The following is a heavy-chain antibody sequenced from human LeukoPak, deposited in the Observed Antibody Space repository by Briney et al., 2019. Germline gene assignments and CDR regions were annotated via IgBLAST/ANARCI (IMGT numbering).Heavy chain of an antibody. V-gene: IGHV3-7*01. CDR1: GFTFSTYW. CDR3: ARDGTIAARPT. D-gene: IGHD6-6*01. Sequence: PGGSLRLSCAASGFTFSTYWMSWVRQAPGKGPEWVANIKQDGSEKYYVDSLKGRFTISRDNAKNSLYLQMNSLRAEDTAVYYCARDGTIAARPTWGQGTLVTVSS. J-gene: IGHJ5*02. CDR2: IKQDGSEK.